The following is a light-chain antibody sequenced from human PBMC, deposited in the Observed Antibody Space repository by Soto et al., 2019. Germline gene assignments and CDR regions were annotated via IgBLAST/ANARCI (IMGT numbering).Light chain of an antibody. CDR3: QQSLTMPIT. Sequence: DVKLTHPPASLAASVGDRVTITCRASQSINSYLNWYLQRPGRAPKRLIRSASTLQRGVPSRFSGSGSRTEFALTIADLQPDDFGTYYCQQSLTMPITFGHGPRLEI. CDR2: SAS. J-gene: IGKJ5*01. V-gene: IGKV1-39*01. CDR1: QSINSY.